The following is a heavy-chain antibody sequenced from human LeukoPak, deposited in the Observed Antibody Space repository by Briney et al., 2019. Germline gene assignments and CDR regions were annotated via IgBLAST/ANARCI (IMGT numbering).Heavy chain of an antibody. D-gene: IGHD3-10*01. CDR2: IKEDATRS. Sequence: PGGSLRLSCAASGFTFSSYSMNWVRQAPGKGLEWVAHIKEDATRSRSADSVKGRFSISRDNAKNSLFLQLNSLRTEDTAVYYCVRDRGWYHYDLWGQGTLVTVSS. CDR1: GFTFSSYS. V-gene: IGHV3-7*01. J-gene: IGHJ4*02. CDR3: VRDRGWYHYDL.